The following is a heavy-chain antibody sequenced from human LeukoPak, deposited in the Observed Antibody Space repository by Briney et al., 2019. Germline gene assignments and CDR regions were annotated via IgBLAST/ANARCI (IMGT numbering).Heavy chain of an antibody. Sequence: QAGGSLRLSCAASGFTFDDYAMHWVRQAPGKGLEWVSGISWNSGSIGYADSVKGRFTISRDNAKNSLYLQMNSLRAEDTALYYCVKGTAAGTILDYWGQGTLVTVSS. CDR1: GFTFDDYA. D-gene: IGHD6-13*01. J-gene: IGHJ4*02. CDR3: VKGTAAGTILDY. V-gene: IGHV3-9*01. CDR2: ISWNSGSI.